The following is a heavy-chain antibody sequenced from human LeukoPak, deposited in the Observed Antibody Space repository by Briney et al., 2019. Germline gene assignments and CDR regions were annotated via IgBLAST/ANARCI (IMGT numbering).Heavy chain of an antibody. CDR1: GFTFSNAW. J-gene: IGHJ4*02. CDR3: TTSDCSGGSCYIDYFDY. D-gene: IGHD2-15*01. V-gene: IGHV3-15*01. Sequence: GGSLRLSCAASGFTFSNAWMSWVRQAPGKGLEWVGRIKSKTDGGTTDYAAPVKGRFTISRDDSKNTLYLQMNSLKTEDTAVYYCTTSDCSGGSCYIDYFDYWGQGTLVTVSS. CDR2: IKSKTDGGTT.